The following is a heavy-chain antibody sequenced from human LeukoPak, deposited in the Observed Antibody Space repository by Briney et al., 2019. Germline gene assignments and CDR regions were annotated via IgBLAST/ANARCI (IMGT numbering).Heavy chain of an antibody. J-gene: IGHJ3*02. CDR2: INHSGST. V-gene: IGHV4-34*01. D-gene: IGHD1-26*01. Sequence: SETLSLTCAVYGGSFSGYYWSWIRQPPGKGLEWIGEINHSGSTNYNPSLKSRVTLSVDTSKNQFSLKLSSVTAADTAMYYCARVGVEGAPLGAFDIWGQGTMVTVSS. CDR1: GGSFSGYY. CDR3: ARVGVEGAPLGAFDI.